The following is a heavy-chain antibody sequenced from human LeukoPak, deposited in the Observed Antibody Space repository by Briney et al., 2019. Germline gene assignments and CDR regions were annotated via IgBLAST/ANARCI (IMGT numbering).Heavy chain of an antibody. Sequence: ESGPTLVNPTQTLTLTCTFSGFSLSTSGVGVGWIRQPPGKALEWLALIYWNDDKRYSPSLKSRLTITKDTSKNQVVLTMTNMDPVDTATYYCAHSQGPRRERRHPFDPWGQGTLVTVSS. CDR1: GFSLSTSGVG. D-gene: IGHD5-24*01. CDR2: IYWNDDK. V-gene: IGHV2-5*01. CDR3: AHSQGPRRERRHPFDP. J-gene: IGHJ5*02.